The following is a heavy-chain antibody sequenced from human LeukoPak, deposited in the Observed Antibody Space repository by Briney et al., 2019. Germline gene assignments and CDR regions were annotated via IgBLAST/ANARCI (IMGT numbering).Heavy chain of an antibody. V-gene: IGHV4-59*08. CDR1: GGSISGYY. J-gene: IGHJ3*02. D-gene: IGHD1-14*01. CDR3: ARHGTGQKAFDI. CDR2: IYYSGGT. Sequence: PSETLSLTCAASGGSISGYYWSWIRQPPGKGLEWIGQIYYSGGTIYNPSLKGRVTISVDTTNNHFSLKLSSMTAADTAVFYCARHGTGQKAFDIWGQGTMVTVSS.